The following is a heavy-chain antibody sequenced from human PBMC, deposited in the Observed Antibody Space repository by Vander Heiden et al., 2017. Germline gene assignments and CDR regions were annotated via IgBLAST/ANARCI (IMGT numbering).Heavy chain of an antibody. CDR1: GGHFSSYA. CDR2: IIPIFGTA. V-gene: IGHV1-69*01. Sequence: QVQLVQSGAEVKKPGSSVKVSCKACGGHFSSYAISWVRQAPGQGLEWMGGIIPIFGTANYAQKFQGRVTITADESTSTAYMELSSLRSEDTAVYYCATVVTYGNAFDIWGQGTMVTVSS. J-gene: IGHJ3*02. CDR3: ATVVTYGNAFDI. D-gene: IGHD2-15*01.